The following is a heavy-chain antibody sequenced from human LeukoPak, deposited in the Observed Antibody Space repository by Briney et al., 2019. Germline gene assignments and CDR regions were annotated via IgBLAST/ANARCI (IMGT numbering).Heavy chain of an antibody. J-gene: IGHJ6*03. D-gene: IGHD2-2*02. V-gene: IGHV4-59*01. CDR1: GGSISSYY. CDR3: ARVIGYCSSTSCYRDLRYYYYMDV. CDR2: IYYSGST. Sequence: SETLSLTCTVSGGSISSYYWSWIRQPPGKGLEWIGYIYYSGSTNYNPSLKSRVTISVDTSKNQFSLKLSSVTAADTAVYYCARVIGYCSSTSCYRDLRYYYYMDVWGKGTTVTVSS.